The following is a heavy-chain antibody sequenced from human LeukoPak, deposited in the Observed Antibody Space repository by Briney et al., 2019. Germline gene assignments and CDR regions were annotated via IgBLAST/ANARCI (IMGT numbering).Heavy chain of an antibody. CDR1: AGTFSSYA. D-gene: IGHD2-15*01. V-gene: IGHV1-69*13. J-gene: IGHJ4*02. CDR2: ILPIFGTP. CDR3: ARTHANCRGGSCCFDY. Sequence: SVQVSCKASAGTFSSYAITWVRQAPGQGLEWLGGILPIFGTPNYAQKFQGRVTITAHESSAYMELSSLRSEDTAVYYCARTHANCRGGSCCFDYWGQGTLVSVSS.